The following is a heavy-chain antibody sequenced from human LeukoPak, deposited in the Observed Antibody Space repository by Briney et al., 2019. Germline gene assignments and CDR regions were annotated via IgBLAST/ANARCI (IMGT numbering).Heavy chain of an antibody. CDR2: ISYDGSNE. CDR1: GLTFSSYG. CDR3: AKDGLWVIDYGMDV. D-gene: IGHD3-22*01. Sequence: GRSLRLSCAASGLTFSSYGMHWVRQAPGKGLEWVAVISYDGSNEYYADSVKGRFTISRDNSKNTLYLQMNRLRAEDTAVYYCAKDGLWVIDYGMDVWGQGTTVTVSS. J-gene: IGHJ6*02. V-gene: IGHV3-30*18.